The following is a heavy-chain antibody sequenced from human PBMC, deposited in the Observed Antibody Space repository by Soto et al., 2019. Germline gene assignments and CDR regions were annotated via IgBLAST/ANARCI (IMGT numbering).Heavy chain of an antibody. V-gene: IGHV4-30-4*01. Sequence: PSETLCLTCTVSGGSISRGCFYWGWIRQPPGKGLEWIGYIYYSGNTYFNPSLKSRVTLSVDTSKNQFSLSLSPVTAADTAVYYCVRYCTTTKCPFDYWGQGTLVTVSS. CDR3: VRYCTTTKCPFDY. CDR2: IYYSGNT. J-gene: IGHJ4*02. D-gene: IGHD2-2*01. CDR1: GGSISRGCFY.